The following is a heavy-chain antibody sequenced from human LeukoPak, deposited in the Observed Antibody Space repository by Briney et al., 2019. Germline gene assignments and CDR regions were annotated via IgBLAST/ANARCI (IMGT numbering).Heavy chain of an antibody. CDR1: GGSFTGYH. V-gene: IGHV4-34*01. D-gene: IGHD4-23*01. CDR3: ARDPTTVVTVPYYFDF. J-gene: IGHJ4*02. CDR2: INHRGHP. Sequence: PSETLSLTCAVYGGSFTGYHWSWIRQYPQRGLEWIGEINHRGHPHYNPSLESRLTISVDTSKNQFSLTLKSVTAADTAVYYCARDPTTVVTVPYYFDFWGQGTPVTVSS.